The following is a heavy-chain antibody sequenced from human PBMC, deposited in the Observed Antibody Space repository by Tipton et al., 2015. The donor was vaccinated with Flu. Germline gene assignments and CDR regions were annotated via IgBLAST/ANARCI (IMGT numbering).Heavy chain of an antibody. CDR1: GYTFTGYY. V-gene: IGHV1-2*06. D-gene: IGHD3-16*01. Sequence: QSGAEVKRPGASVKVSCKASGYTFTGYYMHWVRQAPGQGLEWMGRINPNSGGTNYAQKFQGRVTMTRDTSISTAYMELSGLRSDDTAVYYCARDLMITFGGAGDYWGQGTLVTVSS. CDR3: ARDLMITFGGAGDY. CDR2: INPNSGGT. J-gene: IGHJ4*02.